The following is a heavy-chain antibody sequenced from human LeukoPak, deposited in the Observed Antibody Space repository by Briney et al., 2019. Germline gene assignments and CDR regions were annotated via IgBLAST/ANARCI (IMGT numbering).Heavy chain of an antibody. Sequence: VASVKVSCKASGGTFSSYAISWVRQAPGQGLEWMGGNIPIFGTANYAQKFQGRVTITADESTSTAYMELSSLRSEDTAVYYCARAQRITIFGVVTLDYWGQGTLVTVSS. V-gene: IGHV1-69*13. CDR1: GGTFSSYA. D-gene: IGHD3-3*01. CDR2: NIPIFGTA. CDR3: ARAQRITIFGVVTLDY. J-gene: IGHJ4*02.